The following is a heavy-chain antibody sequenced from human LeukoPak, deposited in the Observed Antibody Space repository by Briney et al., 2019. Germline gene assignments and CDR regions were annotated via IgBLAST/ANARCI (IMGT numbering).Heavy chain of an antibody. Sequence: ASVKVSCKASGYTFTDYGISWVRQAPGQGLEWMAWISAYNGNTNYAQKLQDRVTMTTDTSTTTAYMELRNLTSDDTAMYYCARDGGFDYWGQGTLVTVSS. J-gene: IGHJ4*02. CDR1: GYTFTDYG. CDR2: ISAYNGNT. CDR3: ARDGGFDY. V-gene: IGHV1-18*01. D-gene: IGHD3-10*01.